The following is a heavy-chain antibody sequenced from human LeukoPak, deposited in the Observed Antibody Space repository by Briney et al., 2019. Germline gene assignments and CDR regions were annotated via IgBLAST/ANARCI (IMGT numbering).Heavy chain of an antibody. CDR1: GYNFTIYW. J-gene: IGHJ5*02. CDR3: AIFDFLFGEIIQWFEP. D-gene: IGHD3-16*01. Sequence: GESLKISCKGSGYNFTIYWIGWVRQMPGQGLEWMGIIYPGDSDTRYSPSFQGQVTISADKSISTAYLQWSSLKASDTAIYYCAIFDFLFGEIIQWFEPCGERAPVTVSS. CDR2: IYPGDSDT. V-gene: IGHV5-51*01.